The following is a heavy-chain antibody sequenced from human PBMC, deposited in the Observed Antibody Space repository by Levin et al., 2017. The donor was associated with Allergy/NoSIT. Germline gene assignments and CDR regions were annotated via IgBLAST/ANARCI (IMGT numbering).Heavy chain of an antibody. V-gene: IGHV1-18*01. CDR1: GYTFTSYG. CDR2: ISAYNGNT. CDR3: ARAGVTMVRGVNDY. D-gene: IGHD3-10*01. Sequence: ASVKVSCKASGYTFTSYGISWVRQAPGQGLEWMGWISAYNGNTNYAPKLRGRVTMTTDTSTSTAYMELRSLRSDDTAVYYCARAGVTMVRGVNDYWGQGTLVTVSS. J-gene: IGHJ4*02.